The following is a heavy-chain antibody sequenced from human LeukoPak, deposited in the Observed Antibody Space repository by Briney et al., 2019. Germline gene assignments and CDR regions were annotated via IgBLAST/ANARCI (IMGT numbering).Heavy chain of an antibody. V-gene: IGHV1-18*01. CDR3: ARAYYDILTGYPQDAFDI. D-gene: IGHD3-9*01. CDR2: ISAYNGNT. Sequence: ASVKVSCKASGYTFTSYGISWVRQAPGQGLEWMGWISAYNGNTNYAQKLQGRVTMTTDTSTSTAYMELRSLRSDETAVYYCARAYYDILTGYPQDAFDIWGQGTMVTVSS. J-gene: IGHJ3*02. CDR1: GYTFTSYG.